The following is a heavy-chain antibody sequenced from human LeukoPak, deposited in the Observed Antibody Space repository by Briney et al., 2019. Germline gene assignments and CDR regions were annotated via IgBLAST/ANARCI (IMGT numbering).Heavy chain of an antibody. D-gene: IGHD5-24*01. CDR3: VKDGDGSRDGYNPTPYPLDY. V-gene: IGHV1-69*04. Sequence: GASVKVSCTASGGTFSSYAISWVRQAPGQGLEWMGRIIPILGIANYAQKFQGRVTITADKSTSTAYMELSSLRAEDTALYYCVKDGDGSRDGYNPTPYPLDYWGQGTLVTVSS. J-gene: IGHJ4*02. CDR2: IIPILGIA. CDR1: GGTFSSYA.